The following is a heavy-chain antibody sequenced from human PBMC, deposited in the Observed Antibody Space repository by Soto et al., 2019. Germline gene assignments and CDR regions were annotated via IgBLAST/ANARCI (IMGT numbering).Heavy chain of an antibody. Sequence: SVKVSCKASGGTFSSYAISWVRQAPGQGLEWMGGIIPIFGTANYARKFQGRVTITADESTSTAYMELSSLRSEDTAVYYCARTHIVVVTASYNRFDPWGQGTLVTVSS. D-gene: IGHD2-21*02. CDR2: IIPIFGTA. CDR3: ARTHIVVVTASYNRFDP. J-gene: IGHJ5*02. CDR1: GGTFSSYA. V-gene: IGHV1-69*13.